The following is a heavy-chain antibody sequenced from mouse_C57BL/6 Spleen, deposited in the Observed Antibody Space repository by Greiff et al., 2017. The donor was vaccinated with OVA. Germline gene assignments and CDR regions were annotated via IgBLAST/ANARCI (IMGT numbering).Heavy chain of an antibody. Sequence: QVQLQQPGAELVKPGASVKLSCKASGYTFTSYWMHWVKQRPGQGLEWIGMIHPNSGRTNYNEKFKSKATLTVDKSSSPASMQLRSLTSEECAVYDCAGEEPNYYGSSYNSDYWGQGTTLTVSS. CDR1: GYTFTSYW. CDR2: IHPNSGRT. CDR3: AGEEPNYYGSSYNSDY. J-gene: IGHJ2*01. D-gene: IGHD1-1*01. V-gene: IGHV1-64*01.